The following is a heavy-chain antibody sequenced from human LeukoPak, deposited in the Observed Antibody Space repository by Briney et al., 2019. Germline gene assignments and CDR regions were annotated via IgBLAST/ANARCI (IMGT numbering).Heavy chain of an antibody. D-gene: IGHD4-17*01. CDR3: ARVFDYGDYFGDY. J-gene: IGHJ4*02. Sequence: ASVTVSCKASGYTFTGYYMHWVRQAPGQGLEWMGWINPNSGGTNYAQKFQGRVTMTRDTSISTAYMELSRLRSDDTAVYYCARVFDYGDYFGDYWGQGTLVTVSS. CDR1: GYTFTGYY. V-gene: IGHV1-2*02. CDR2: INPNSGGT.